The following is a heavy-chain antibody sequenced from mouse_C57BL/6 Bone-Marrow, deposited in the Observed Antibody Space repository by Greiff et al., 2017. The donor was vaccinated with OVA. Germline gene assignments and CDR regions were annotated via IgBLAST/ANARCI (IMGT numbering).Heavy chain of an antibody. CDR1: GYTFTSYG. J-gene: IGHJ2*01. CDR3: AREKLGLDY. CDR2: IYPRSGNT. Sequence: LEESGAELARPGASVKLSCKASGYTFTSYGISWVKQRTGQGLEWIGEIYPRSGNTYYNEKFKGKATLTADKSSSTAYMELRSLTSEDSAVYFCAREKLGLDYWGQGTTLTVSS. V-gene: IGHV1-81*01. D-gene: IGHD4-1*01.